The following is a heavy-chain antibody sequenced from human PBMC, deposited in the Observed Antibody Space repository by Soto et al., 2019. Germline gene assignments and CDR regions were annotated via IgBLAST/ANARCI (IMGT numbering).Heavy chain of an antibody. D-gene: IGHD3-10*01. V-gene: IGHV1-2*04. J-gene: IGHJ4*02. CDR3: AREPYGPIDY. CDR1: GYTFAAYY. CDR2: IKPDSGGT. Sequence: ASVKVSCKTSGYTFAAYYIHWVRQVPGQGLEWMGWIKPDSGGTYPAQNFQDWVTLTRDTSINTAYMELRRLRSDDTAVYYCAREPYGPIDYWGQGTLVTVSS.